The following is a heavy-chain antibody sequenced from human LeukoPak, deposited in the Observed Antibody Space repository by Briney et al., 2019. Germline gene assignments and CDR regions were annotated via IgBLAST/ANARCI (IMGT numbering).Heavy chain of an antibody. CDR1: GGSVSSSSYY. CDR3: ASLGTLRS. D-gene: IGHD7-27*01. Sequence: SETLSLTCTVSGGSVSSSSYYWGWIRHPPGKGLEWVGSISYSGTNYNNPSLKSRVSISIDTSKNQFSVKLTSVTAADTAMYYCASLGTLRSWGQGTLVTVSS. J-gene: IGHJ5*02. V-gene: IGHV4-39*01. CDR2: ISYSGTN.